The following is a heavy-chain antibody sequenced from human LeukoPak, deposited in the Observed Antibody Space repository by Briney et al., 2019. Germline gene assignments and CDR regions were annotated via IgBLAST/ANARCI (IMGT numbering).Heavy chain of an antibody. Sequence: PSETLSLTCTVYGGSFSDYYWSWIRQPAGKGLEWIGRIYTRGSTIYNPSLKSRVTISVDTSKNQFSLKLSSVTAADTAVYYCARSILRKDAFDIWGQGTMVTVSS. D-gene: IGHD4-17*01. CDR3: ARSILRKDAFDI. CDR2: IYTRGST. CDR1: GGSFSDYY. J-gene: IGHJ3*02. V-gene: IGHV4-4*07.